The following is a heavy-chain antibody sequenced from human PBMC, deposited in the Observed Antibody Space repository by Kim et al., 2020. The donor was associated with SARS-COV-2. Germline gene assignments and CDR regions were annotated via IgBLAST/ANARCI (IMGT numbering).Heavy chain of an antibody. D-gene: IGHD3-10*01. CDR1: GFTFRDYF. J-gene: IGHJ4*02. V-gene: IGHV3-11*01. CDR3: ARDRGSLLFDH. CDR2: ITSTSGTI. Sequence: GGSLRLSCAASGFTFRDYFMSWIRQAPGKGLEWISYITSTSGTIYYVDSVKGRFTISRDNAKNSLYLQMDSLRADDTAVYYFARDRGSLLFDHLGQGTLV.